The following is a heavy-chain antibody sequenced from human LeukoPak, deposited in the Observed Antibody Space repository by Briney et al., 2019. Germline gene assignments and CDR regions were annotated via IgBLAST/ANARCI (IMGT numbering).Heavy chain of an antibody. CDR1: GFTFSSYW. CDR3: ARARQIVLYYMDV. V-gene: IGHV3-7*01. D-gene: IGHD2-21*01. CDR2: IKQDGSEK. J-gene: IGHJ6*03. Sequence: GGSLRLSCAASGFTFSSYWMSWVRQAPGKGLEWVANIKQDGSEKYYVGAVKGRFTISRDNAKNSLYLQMNSLRAEDTAVYYCARARQIVLYYMDVWGKGTTVTVSS.